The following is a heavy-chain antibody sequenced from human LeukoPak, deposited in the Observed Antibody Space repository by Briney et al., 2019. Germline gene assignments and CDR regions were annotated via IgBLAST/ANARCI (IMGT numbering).Heavy chain of an antibody. CDR1: GLTVNSNY. CDR3: AKNQGQWLVPVDY. Sequence: AGGSLRLSCAASGLTVNSNYMNWVRQAPGKGLQWGSVIYSGGTTYYADSVKGRFTISRDNSKNTLYLQMNNLRAEDTALYYCAKNQGQWLVPVDYWGQGTLVTVSS. D-gene: IGHD6-19*01. V-gene: IGHV3-53*01. J-gene: IGHJ4*02. CDR2: IYSGGTT.